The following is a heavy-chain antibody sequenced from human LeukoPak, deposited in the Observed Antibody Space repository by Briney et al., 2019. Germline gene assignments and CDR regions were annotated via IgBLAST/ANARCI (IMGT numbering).Heavy chain of an antibody. V-gene: IGHV4-61*02. CDR2: ISSSGST. J-gene: IGHJ4*02. Sequence: SETLSLTCTVSGDSISSGDYYWSWIRQPAGKGLEWIGRISSSGSTNYNPSLKSRVTISVDTSKNQFSLKLSSVTAADTAVYYCARQGLPVNFDYWGQGTLVTVSS. CDR3: ARQGLPVNFDY. CDR1: GDSISSGDYY.